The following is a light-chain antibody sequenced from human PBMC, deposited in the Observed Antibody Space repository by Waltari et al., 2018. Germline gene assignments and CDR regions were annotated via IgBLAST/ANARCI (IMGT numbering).Light chain of an antibody. CDR2: YDS. CDR3: HVWHAHFDPGV. CDR1: NIGSYS. V-gene: IGLV3-21*04. Sequence: SYVLTQPPSVSVAPGETASTTCGGDNIGSYSEHWDQQKPGQAPPLSILYDSDRPPGVPARFSGSNPGTTATLAITGVEAGDEARYYCHVWHAHFDPGVFGTGTEVTVL. J-gene: IGLJ1*01.